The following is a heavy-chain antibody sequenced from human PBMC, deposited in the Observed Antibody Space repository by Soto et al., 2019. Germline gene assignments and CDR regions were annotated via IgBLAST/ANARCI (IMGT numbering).Heavy chain of an antibody. Sequence: GGSLRLSCAASGFTFSSYAMSWVRQAPGKGLEWVSAISGSGGSTYYADSVKGRFTISRDNSKNSLYLQMNSLRAEDTAVYYCARVSLEWLLSVGAFDIWGQGTMVTVSS. CDR2: ISGSGGST. D-gene: IGHD3-3*01. V-gene: IGHV3-23*01. J-gene: IGHJ3*02. CDR3: ARVSLEWLLSVGAFDI. CDR1: GFTFSSYA.